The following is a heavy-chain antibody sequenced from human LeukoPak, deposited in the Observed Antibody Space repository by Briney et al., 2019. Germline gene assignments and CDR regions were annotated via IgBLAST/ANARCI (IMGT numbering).Heavy chain of an antibody. CDR1: GGTFSSYA. CDR2: IIPMFGTA. J-gene: IGHJ5*02. Sequence: ASVKVSCKSSGGTFSSYAISWVRQAPGQGLEWMGGIIPMFGTANYAQQFEGRVTITADESTSTAYMELSSLRSEDTAVYYCARASMAAAARMTKFDPWGQGTLVTVSA. V-gene: IGHV1-69*13. CDR3: ARASMAAAARMTKFDP. D-gene: IGHD6-13*01.